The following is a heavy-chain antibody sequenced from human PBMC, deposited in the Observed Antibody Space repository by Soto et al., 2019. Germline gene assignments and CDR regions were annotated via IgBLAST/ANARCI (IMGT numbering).Heavy chain of an antibody. CDR1: GFTFSDYW. J-gene: IGHJ4*02. CDR3: VKDGGYCSSSTCYAPRNHYFDS. CDR2: IKFDGSEK. D-gene: IGHD2-2*01. V-gene: IGHV3-7*03. Sequence: GGSLRLSCEASGFTFSDYWMSWVRQAPGKGPEWVANIKFDGSEKQYVDSVRGRFTISRDNSRSSLSLQMSSLRAGDTAVYYCVKDGGYCSSSTCYAPRNHYFDSWGQGTLGTVSA.